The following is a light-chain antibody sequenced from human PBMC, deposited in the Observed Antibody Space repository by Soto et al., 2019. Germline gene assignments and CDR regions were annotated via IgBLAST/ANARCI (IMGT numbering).Light chain of an antibody. CDR3: QQYDNLVT. V-gene: IGKV1-33*01. J-gene: IGKJ4*01. CDR2: DAS. Sequence: DIQMTQSPSSLSASVGDRVTITCQASQDINNYLHWYQQKPGKAPKLLIYDASNLETGFPSRFSGSGSGTDFTFTISSLQHEDIATYYCQQYDNLVTFGGGTQVEIK. CDR1: QDINNY.